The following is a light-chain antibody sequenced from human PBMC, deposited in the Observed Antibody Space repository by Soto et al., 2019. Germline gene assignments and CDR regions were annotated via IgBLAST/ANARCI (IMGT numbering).Light chain of an antibody. CDR2: TAS. V-gene: IGKV1-39*01. CDR1: QSISTY. J-gene: IGKJ1*01. Sequence: DIQMTQSPSSLSASVGDRVTITCRASQSISTYLNWYQQKPGKAPKLLIYTASTLQSGVPSRFSGSGSRTDFTLTISSLHPDDFATYYCQQSYSSTRTFGQGTKVEVK. CDR3: QQSYSSTRT.